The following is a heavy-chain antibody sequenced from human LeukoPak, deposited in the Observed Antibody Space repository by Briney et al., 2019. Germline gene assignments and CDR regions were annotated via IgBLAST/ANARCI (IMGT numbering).Heavy chain of an antibody. V-gene: IGHV4-4*07. Sequence: SETLSLTCAVSGGSLSRNSWSWIRQPAGKGLEWIGRIYTSGSTIYNPSLKSRVTMSVDTSKNQFSLKLSSVTAADTAVYYCARVSGGYDYLAYFDYWGQGTLVTVSS. CDR1: GGSLSRNS. CDR2: IYTSGST. J-gene: IGHJ4*02. CDR3: ARVSGGYDYLAYFDY. D-gene: IGHD5-12*01.